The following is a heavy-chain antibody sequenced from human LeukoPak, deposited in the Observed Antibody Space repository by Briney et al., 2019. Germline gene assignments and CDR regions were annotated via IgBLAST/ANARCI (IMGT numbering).Heavy chain of an antibody. V-gene: IGHV4-34*01. Sequence: SETLSLTCAVYGGSFSGYYWSWIRQPPGKRLEWIGEINHSGSTNYNPSLKSRVTISVDTSKNQFPLKLSSVTAADTAVYYCARLGSKGFDPWGQGTLVTVSS. CDR3: ARLGSKGFDP. D-gene: IGHD3-10*01. J-gene: IGHJ5*02. CDR1: GGSFSGYY. CDR2: INHSGST.